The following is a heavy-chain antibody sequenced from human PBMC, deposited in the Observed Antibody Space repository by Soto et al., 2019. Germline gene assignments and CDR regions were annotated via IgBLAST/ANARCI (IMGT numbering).Heavy chain of an antibody. V-gene: IGHV4-34*01. CDR1: GGSFSPYF. J-gene: IGHJ2*01. CDR3: ARLASGWQYYYFDF. CDR2: INHSGST. D-gene: IGHD6-19*01. Sequence: QVQLQQWGAGLLKPSETLSLTCAVYGGSFSPYFWSWIRQPPGKGLEWIGEINHSGSTNYNPSLTRRATLSVDTTNNHVSLKLTSVTAADTAVYYCARLASGWQYYYFDFWGRGTPVTVSS.